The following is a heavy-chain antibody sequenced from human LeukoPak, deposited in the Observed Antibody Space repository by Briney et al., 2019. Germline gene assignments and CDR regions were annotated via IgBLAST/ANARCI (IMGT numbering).Heavy chain of an antibody. D-gene: IGHD3-10*01. CDR1: GASISSSSYY. V-gene: IGHV4-39*01. CDR3: ARLIYGSGSYPLYDY. CDR2: IYYSGST. J-gene: IGHJ4*02. Sequence: KSLETLSLTCTVSGASISSSSYYWAWIRQPPGKGLEWIGSIYYSGSTYYNPSLKSRVTISVDTSKNQFSLKLTSVTAADTAVYYCARLIYGSGSYPLYDYWGQGTLVTVSS.